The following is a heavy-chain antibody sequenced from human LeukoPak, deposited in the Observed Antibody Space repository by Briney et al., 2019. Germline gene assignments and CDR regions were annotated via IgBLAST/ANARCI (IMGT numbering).Heavy chain of an antibody. D-gene: IGHD2-21*02. J-gene: IGHJ4*02. CDR1: GFTFGSYG. V-gene: IGHV3-33*01. Sequence: PGRSLRLSCAASGFTFGSYGMHWVRQAPGKGLEWVAVIWYDGSNKYYADSVKGRFTISRDNSKNTLYLQMNSLRAEDTAVYYCARASCGGDCYSFDYWGQGTLVTVSS. CDR3: ARASCGGDCYSFDY. CDR2: IWYDGSNK.